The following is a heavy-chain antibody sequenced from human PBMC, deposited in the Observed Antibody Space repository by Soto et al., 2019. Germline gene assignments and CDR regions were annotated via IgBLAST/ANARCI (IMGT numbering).Heavy chain of an antibody. CDR2: ISSSSSYI. CDR3: ARDIADIVVVPAAIDPLTY. V-gene: IGHV3-21*01. J-gene: IGHJ4*02. D-gene: IGHD2-2*02. CDR1: GFTFSSYS. Sequence: GGSLRLSCAASGFTFSSYSMNWVRQAPGKGLEWVSSISSSSSYIYYADSVKGRFTISRDNAKNSLYLQMNSLRAEDTAVYYCARDIADIVVVPAAIDPLTYWGQGTLVTVSS.